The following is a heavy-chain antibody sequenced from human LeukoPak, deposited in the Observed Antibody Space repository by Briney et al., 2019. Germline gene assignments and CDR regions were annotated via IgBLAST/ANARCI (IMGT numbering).Heavy chain of an antibody. D-gene: IGHD4/OR15-4a*01. CDR3: ARRERQSANYYYFDY. CDR2: ISGSTSAV. J-gene: IGHJ4*02. Sequence: GGSLRLSRAASGFTFTRYGMVWVRQAPGKGLEWVSYISGSTSAVYYADSVRGRFTISRDNAKNSLYLQMNSLRDDDTAVYYCARRERQSANYYYFDYWGQGTLVTVSS. CDR1: GFTFTRYG. V-gene: IGHV3-48*02.